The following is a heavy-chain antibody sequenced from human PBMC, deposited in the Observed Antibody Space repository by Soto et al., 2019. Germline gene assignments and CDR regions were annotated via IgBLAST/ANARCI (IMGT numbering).Heavy chain of an antibody. CDR1: GYTFTSYG. Sequence: ASVKVSCKSSGYTFTSYGISWVRQAPGQGLEWMGWISTYNGNTKYAQKLQGRVTMTTDTSTSTAYMELRSLRSDDTAVFYCAREMVRGVGSDYWGQGTLVTVSS. J-gene: IGHJ4*02. CDR2: ISTYNGNT. CDR3: AREMVRGVGSDY. V-gene: IGHV1-18*01. D-gene: IGHD3-10*01.